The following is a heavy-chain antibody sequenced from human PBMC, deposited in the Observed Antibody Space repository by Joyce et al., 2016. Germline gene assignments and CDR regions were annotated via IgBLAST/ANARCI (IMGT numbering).Heavy chain of an antibody. V-gene: IGHV1-3*04. J-gene: IGHJ4*02. CDR3: AREGSVSGLDLDY. CDR2: INTCDGDSGHT. D-gene: IGHD3/OR15-3a*01. Sequence: QVHLVQSGAEVKKPGASVKLSCKTSGYILSTYVIHWVRQAPGQSSEWMGWINTCDGDSGHTRYSERFQGRVTITRDTSASTVYIDVSSLRSEDTAVYYCAREGSVSGLDLDYWGQGTLVTVSS. CDR1: GYILSTYV.